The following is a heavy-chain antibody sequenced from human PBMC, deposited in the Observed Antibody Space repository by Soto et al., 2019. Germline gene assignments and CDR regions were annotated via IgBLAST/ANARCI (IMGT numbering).Heavy chain of an antibody. J-gene: IGHJ4*02. CDR1: GFTFTSSA. CDR2: IAVGSGYT. V-gene: IGHV1-58*01. Sequence: ASVKVSCKVSGFTFTSSAFQWVRQARGQRLEWIGWIAVGSGYTNYAQRFQDRVTLTRDMSTATTYMELSRLTSEDTAIYYCAADATAWQQMVPYDYWGQGTRVIVSS. CDR3: AADATAWQQMVPYDY. D-gene: IGHD2-8*01.